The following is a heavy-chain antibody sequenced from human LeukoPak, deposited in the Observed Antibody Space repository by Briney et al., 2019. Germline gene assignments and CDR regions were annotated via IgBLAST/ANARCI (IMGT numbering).Heavy chain of an antibody. V-gene: IGHV3-53*01. Sequence: PGGSLRLSCAVSGFIVSSNSISWVRQAPGKGLEWVSVLYSGGSTYYVDSVKGRFTISRDKSKNTLYLQMNSLRAEDTAVYYCARDSSPKGNFDYWGQGTLVTVSS. CDR1: GFIVSSNS. CDR3: ARDSSPKGNFDY. CDR2: LYSGGST. J-gene: IGHJ4*02.